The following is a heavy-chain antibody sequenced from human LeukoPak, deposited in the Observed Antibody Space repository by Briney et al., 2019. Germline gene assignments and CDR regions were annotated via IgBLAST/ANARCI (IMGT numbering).Heavy chain of an antibody. V-gene: IGHV3-21*01. CDR3: ASPTNFWSG. CDR2: ISSSSSYI. D-gene: IGHD3-3*01. CDR1: GFTFSSYS. Sequence: GRSLRLSCAASGFTFSSYSMNWVRQAPGKGLEWVSSISSSSSYIYYADSVMGRLTISRDNAKNSLYLQMNSLRAEDTAVYHCASPTNFWSGWGQGTLVTVSS. J-gene: IGHJ4*02.